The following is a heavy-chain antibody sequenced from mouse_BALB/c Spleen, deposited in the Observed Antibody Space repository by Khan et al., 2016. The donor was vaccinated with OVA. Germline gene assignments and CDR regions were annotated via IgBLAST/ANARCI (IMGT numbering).Heavy chain of an antibody. J-gene: IGHJ4*01. V-gene: IGHV2-6-5*01. Sequence: QVQLKQSGPGLVAPSQSLSITCTVSGFSLTDYGVSWIRQPPGKGLEWLAVIWGGGSTYYNSALKSRLSISKDTSKSQVFLKMNSLRTDDTAMYYCAKWVWSYYFALDYWGQGTSVTVSS. CDR2: IWGGGST. D-gene: IGHD2-10*02. CDR3: AKWVWSYYFALDY. CDR1: GFSLTDYG.